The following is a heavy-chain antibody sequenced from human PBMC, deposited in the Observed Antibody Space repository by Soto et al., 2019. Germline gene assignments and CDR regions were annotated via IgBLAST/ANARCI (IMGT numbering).Heavy chain of an antibody. Sequence: PSETLSLTCTVSGGSISSYYWSWIRQPPGKGLEWIGYIYYSGSTNYNPSLKSRVTISVDTSKNQFSLKLSSVTAADTAVYYCARAGAVADPIYFDYWGQGTLVTVS. CDR1: GGSISSYY. CDR3: ARAGAVADPIYFDY. J-gene: IGHJ4*02. V-gene: IGHV4-59*01. CDR2: IYYSGST. D-gene: IGHD6-19*01.